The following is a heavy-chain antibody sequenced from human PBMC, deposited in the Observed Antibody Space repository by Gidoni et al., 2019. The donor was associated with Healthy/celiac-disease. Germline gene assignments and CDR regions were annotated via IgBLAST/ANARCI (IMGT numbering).Heavy chain of an antibody. J-gene: IGHJ4*02. V-gene: IGHV3-7*01. D-gene: IGHD3-22*01. Sequence: VANIKQDGSEKYYVDSVKGRFTISRDNAKNSLYLQMNSLRAEDTAVYYCARDLGYYDSSGYFDFAIDYWGQGTLVTVSS. CDR3: ARDLGYYDSSGYFDFAIDY. CDR2: IKQDGSEK.